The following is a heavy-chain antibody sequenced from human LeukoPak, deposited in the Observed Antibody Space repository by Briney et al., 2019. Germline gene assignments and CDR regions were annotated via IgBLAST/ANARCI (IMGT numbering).Heavy chain of an antibody. CDR1: GFTFDDYG. Sequence: GGSLRLSCAASGFTFDDYGMSWVRQAPGKGLEWVSGINWNGGSTGYADSVKGRFTISRDNAKNSLYLQMNSLRAEDTALYYCARGFLVVVPAASPTHAFDIWGQGTMVTVSS. V-gene: IGHV3-20*04. CDR3: ARGFLVVVPAASPTHAFDI. D-gene: IGHD2-2*01. J-gene: IGHJ3*02. CDR2: INWNGGST.